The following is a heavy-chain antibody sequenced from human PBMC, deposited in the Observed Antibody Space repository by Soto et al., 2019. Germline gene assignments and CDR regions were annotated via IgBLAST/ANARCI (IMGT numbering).Heavy chain of an antibody. D-gene: IGHD1-26*01. CDR1: GGSISSGGYS. V-gene: IGHV4-30-2*01. CDR3: ARAAVGAVHI. Sequence: KPSETLSLTCAVSGGSISSGGYSWSWIRQPPGKGLEWIGYIYHSGSTYYNPSLKGRVTISVDRSKNQFSLKLSSVTAADTAVYYCARAAVGAVHIWGQGTMVTVSS. CDR2: IYHSGST. J-gene: IGHJ3*02.